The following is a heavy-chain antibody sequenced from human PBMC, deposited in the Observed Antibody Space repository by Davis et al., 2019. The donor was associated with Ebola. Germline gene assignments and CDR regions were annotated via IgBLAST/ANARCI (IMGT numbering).Heavy chain of an antibody. CDR3: RGIATLLLVDEDYFDY. V-gene: IGHV3-11*01. CDR1: GLTFSDYY. CDR2: ISSSGRTI. J-gene: IGHJ4*02. Sequence: GESLKISCAASGLTFSDYYMTWIRQAPGKGLEWVSDISSSGRTIYYADSVKGRFTISRDNAKNSLYLQMNSLRAEDTAVYYCRGIATLLLVDEDYFDYWGQGTLVTVSS. D-gene: IGHD3-3*01.